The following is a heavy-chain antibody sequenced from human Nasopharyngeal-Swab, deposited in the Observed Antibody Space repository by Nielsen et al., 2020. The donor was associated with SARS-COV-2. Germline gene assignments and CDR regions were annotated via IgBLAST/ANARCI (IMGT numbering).Heavy chain of an antibody. J-gene: IGHJ5*02. CDR3: ARDGLYDYVWGSYRYRWFDP. V-gene: IGHV1-18*01. D-gene: IGHD3-16*02. CDR2: ISATNGNT. Sequence: ASVKVSCKASGYTFTSYGISWVRQAPGQGLEWMGWISATNGNTNYAQKLQGRVTMTTDTSTSTAYMELRSLRSDDTAVYYCARDGLYDYVWGSYRYRWFDPWGQGTLVTVSS. CDR1: GYTFTSYG.